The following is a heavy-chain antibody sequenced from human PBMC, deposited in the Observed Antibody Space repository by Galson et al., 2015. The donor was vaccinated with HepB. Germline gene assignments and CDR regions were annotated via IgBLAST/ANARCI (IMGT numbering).Heavy chain of an antibody. CDR2: MSGSGDNT. Sequence: SLRLSCAASGFTFSSYAMSWVRQAPGKGLEWVSGMSGSGDNTYYADSVKGRFTISRDNSKNTLYLQMNSLRAEDTAVFYCARGSRMDSADSSYNYWGQGTLVTVSS. V-gene: IGHV3-23*01. D-gene: IGHD3-22*01. CDR1: GFTFSSYA. CDR3: ARGSRMDSADSSYNY. J-gene: IGHJ4*02.